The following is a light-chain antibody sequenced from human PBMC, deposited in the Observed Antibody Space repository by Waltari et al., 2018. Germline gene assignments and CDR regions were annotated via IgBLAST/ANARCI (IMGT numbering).Light chain of an antibody. CDR1: PSDVASYDL. J-gene: IGLJ1*01. CDR3: CSYAGRGTYV. CDR2: EVF. V-gene: IGLV2-23*02. Sequence: SALPHPASASGTSGQPTTISCSGTPSDVASYDLFSWYQQHPGKAPKLIICEVFKRPPDTSSRFSGAKSGSTASLTISGLQPEDEADYYCCSYAGRGTYVFGSGTKVTVL.